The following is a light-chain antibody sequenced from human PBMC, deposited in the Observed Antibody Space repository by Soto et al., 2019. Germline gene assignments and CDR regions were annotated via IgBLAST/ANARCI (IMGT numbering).Light chain of an antibody. Sequence: QSALTQPASVSGSPGQSITISCTGTSSDVGGYNYVSWYQHHPGKAPKLVIYEDSNRPSGVSNRFSGSKSGNTASLTISGLQAEDEADYYCCSYAGSSTYVFGTGTKVTVL. CDR3: CSYAGSSTYV. CDR1: SSDVGGYNY. J-gene: IGLJ1*01. CDR2: EDS. V-gene: IGLV2-23*01.